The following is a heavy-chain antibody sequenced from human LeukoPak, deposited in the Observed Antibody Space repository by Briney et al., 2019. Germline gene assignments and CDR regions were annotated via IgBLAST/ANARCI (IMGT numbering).Heavy chain of an antibody. V-gene: IGHV3-74*01. D-gene: IGHD2-2*01. Sequence: GGSLRLSCAASGFTFDDYAMHWVRQAPGKGLVWVSHINSDGSWTSYADSVKGRFTISKDNAKNTVYLQMNNLRAGDTAVYYCVSFYETYWGRGTLVTVSS. CDR2: INSDGSWT. CDR3: VSFYETY. J-gene: IGHJ4*02. CDR1: GFTFDDYA.